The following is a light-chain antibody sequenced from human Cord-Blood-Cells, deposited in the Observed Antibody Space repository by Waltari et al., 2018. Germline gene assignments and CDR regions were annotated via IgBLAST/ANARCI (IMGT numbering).Light chain of an antibody. CDR2: EGS. J-gene: IGLJ2*01. CDR1: SSDVGSYNL. CDR3: CSYAGSSTYVV. V-gene: IGLV2-23*01. Sequence: QSALTQPASVSGSPGQSITISCTGTSSDVGSYNLVSWYQQHPGKAPKLRIYEGSKRPSGVSNRFPGSKSGNTASLTISGLQAEDEADYYCCSYAGSSTYVVFGGGTKLTVL.